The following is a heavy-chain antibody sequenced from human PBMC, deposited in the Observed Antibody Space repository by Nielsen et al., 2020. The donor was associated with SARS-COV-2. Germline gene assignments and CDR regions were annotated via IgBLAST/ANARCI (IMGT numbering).Heavy chain of an antibody. J-gene: IGHJ4*02. V-gene: IGHV1-69*13. CDR2: IIPIFGTA. Sequence: SVKVSCKASGYTFTSYAMNWVRQAPGQGLEWMGGIIPIFGTANYAQKFQGRVTITADESTSTAYMELSSLRSEDTAVYYCARNRRLDYVWGSYRFYFDYWGQGTLVTVSS. D-gene: IGHD3-16*02. CDR1: GYTFTSYA. CDR3: ARNRRLDYVWGSYRFYFDY.